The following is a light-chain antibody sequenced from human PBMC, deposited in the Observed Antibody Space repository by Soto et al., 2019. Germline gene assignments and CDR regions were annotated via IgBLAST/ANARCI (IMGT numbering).Light chain of an antibody. CDR1: QSVSRN. CDR3: QQYGSSYTWT. J-gene: IGKJ1*01. V-gene: IGKV3-15*01. Sequence: EIVMTQSPATLSVSPGERATLSCRASQSVSRNLAWYQQKPGQAPRLLIYGASTRATGIPARFSGSGSGTDFTLTIRRLETEDFAVYYCQQYGSSYTWTFGHGTKVDIK. CDR2: GAS.